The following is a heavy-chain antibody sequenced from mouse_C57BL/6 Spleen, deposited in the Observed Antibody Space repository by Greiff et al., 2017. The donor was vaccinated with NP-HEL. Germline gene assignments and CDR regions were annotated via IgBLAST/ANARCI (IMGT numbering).Heavy chain of an antibody. CDR3: ARIYYDYDGTVYYAMDY. Sequence: VTLKESVAELVRPGASVKLSCTASGFNIKNTYMHWVKQRPEQGLEWIGRIDPANGNTKYAPKFQGKATITADTSSNTAYLQLSSLTSEDTAIYYCARIYYDYDGTVYYAMDYWGQGTSVTVSS. CDR2: IDPANGNT. V-gene: IGHV14-3*01. CDR1: GFNIKNTY. J-gene: IGHJ4*01. D-gene: IGHD2-4*01.